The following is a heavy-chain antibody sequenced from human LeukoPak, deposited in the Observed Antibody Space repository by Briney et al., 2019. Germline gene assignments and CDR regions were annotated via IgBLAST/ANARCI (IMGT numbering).Heavy chain of an antibody. CDR1: GYSISSGYY. CDR2: IYHSGST. D-gene: IGHD2-15*01. J-gene: IGHJ4*02. V-gene: IGHV4-38-2*02. CDR3: ASFVGYCSGGNCYKVDY. Sequence: PSETLSLTCTVSGYSISSGYYWGWIRQPPGKGLEWIGSIYHSGSTYYNPSLKSRVTISVDTSKNLFSLKVNSVTAADTAVYFCASFVGYCSGGNCYKVDYWGQGTLVTVSS.